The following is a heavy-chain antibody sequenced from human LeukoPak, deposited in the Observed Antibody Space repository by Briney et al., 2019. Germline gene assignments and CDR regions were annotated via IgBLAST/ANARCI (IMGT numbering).Heavy chain of an antibody. J-gene: IGHJ4*02. Sequence: ASVKVSCKASGYTFTGYYMHWVRQAPGQGLEWMGWINPNSGGTNCAQKFQGRVTMTRDTSKNQFSLKLSSVTAADTAVYYCASNAKSWAMNYWGQGTLVTVSS. CDR1: GYTFTGYY. D-gene: IGHD1-26*01. CDR3: ASNAKSWAMNY. CDR2: INPNSGGT. V-gene: IGHV1-2*02.